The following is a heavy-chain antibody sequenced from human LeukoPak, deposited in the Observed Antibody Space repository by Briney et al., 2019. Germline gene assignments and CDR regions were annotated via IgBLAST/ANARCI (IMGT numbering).Heavy chain of an antibody. CDR1: GFTFSSYS. J-gene: IGHJ4*02. V-gene: IGHV3-21*01. D-gene: IGHD2-21*02. CDR3: ARDILDVVTANDY. CDR2: ISSSSSYI. Sequence: GGSLRLSCAASGFTFSSYSMNWFRQAPGKGLDWVSSISSSSSYIYYADSVKGRFTISRDNAKNSLYLQMNSLRAEDTAVYYCARDILDVVTANDYWGQGTLVTVSS.